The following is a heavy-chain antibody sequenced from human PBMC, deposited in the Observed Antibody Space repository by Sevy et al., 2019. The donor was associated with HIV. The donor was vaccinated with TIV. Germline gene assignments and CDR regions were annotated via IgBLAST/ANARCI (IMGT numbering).Heavy chain of an antibody. CDR2: IIPIFGTA. D-gene: IGHD2-15*01. CDR3: ARGAVLVVAATASAARYYGMDV. V-gene: IGHV1-69*13. CDR1: GGTFSSYA. Sequence: ASVKVSCKASGGTFSSYAISWVRQAPGQGLEWMGGIIPIFGTANYAQKFQGRVTITADESTSTAYMELISLRSEDTAVYYCARGAVLVVAATASAARYYGMDVWGQGTTVTVSS. J-gene: IGHJ6*02.